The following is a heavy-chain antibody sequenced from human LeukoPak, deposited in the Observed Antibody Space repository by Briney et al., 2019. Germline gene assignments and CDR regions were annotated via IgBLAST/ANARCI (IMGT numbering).Heavy chain of an antibody. CDR1: GFTVSSNY. CDR3: AREGPTYCGGDCYNYYYYGMDV. Sequence: GGSLRLSCAASGFTVSSNYMSWVRRAPGKGLEWVSVIYSGGSTYYADSVKGRFTISRDNSKNTLYLQMNSLRAEDTAVYYCAREGPTYCGGDCYNYYYYGMDVWGQGTTVTVSS. CDR2: IYSGGST. V-gene: IGHV3-53*01. J-gene: IGHJ6*02. D-gene: IGHD2-21*02.